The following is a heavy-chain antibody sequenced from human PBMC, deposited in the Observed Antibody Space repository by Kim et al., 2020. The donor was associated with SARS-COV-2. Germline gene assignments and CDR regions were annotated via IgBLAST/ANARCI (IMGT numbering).Heavy chain of an antibody. Sequence: SETLSLTCTVSGDSIRGYYWSWLRQPPGKGLEWIGNVFYSGSTNYNPSLKSRVTISIHMSDNQFSLILRSVTAADTATYFCAGQRWLQHAVDYWGQGTLGTVSS. J-gene: IGHJ4*02. CDR1: GDSIRGYY. CDR2: VFYSGST. D-gene: IGHD5-18*01. CDR3: AGQRWLQHAVDY. V-gene: IGHV4-59*08.